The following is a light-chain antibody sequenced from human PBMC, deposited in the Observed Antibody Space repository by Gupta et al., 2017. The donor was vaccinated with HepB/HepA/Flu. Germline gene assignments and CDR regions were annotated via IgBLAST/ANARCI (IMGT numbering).Light chain of an antibody. V-gene: IGLV1-51*01. Sequence: QSVLTQPPSASAAPGQKVTISCFGTSYNIGNNDVSWYQQLPGTAPKLLIYDNNERPSGIPERFSGSKSGTSATLSITGLQTGDEADYYCGTWDSSLGAAVFGGGTKLTVL. J-gene: IGLJ2*01. CDR2: DNN. CDR1: SYNIGNND. CDR3: GTWDSSLGAAV.